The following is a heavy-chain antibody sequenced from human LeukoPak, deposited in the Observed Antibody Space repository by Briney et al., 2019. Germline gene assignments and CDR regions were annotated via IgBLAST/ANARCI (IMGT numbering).Heavy chain of an antibody. CDR3: ARLTMFGYDSSGYYYEVDAFDI. D-gene: IGHD3-22*01. CDR2: INHSGST. J-gene: IGHJ3*02. V-gene: IGHV4-34*01. Sequence: MTSETLSLTCAVYGGSFSGYYWSWIRQPPGKGLEWIGEINHSGSTNYNPSLKSRVTISVDTSKNQFSLKLSSVTAADTAVYYCARLTMFGYDSSGYYYEVDAFDIWGQGTMVTVSS. CDR1: GGSFSGYY.